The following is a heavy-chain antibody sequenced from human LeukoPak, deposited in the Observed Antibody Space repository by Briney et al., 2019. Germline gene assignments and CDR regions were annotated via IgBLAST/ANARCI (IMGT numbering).Heavy chain of an antibody. J-gene: IGHJ6*03. CDR3: AKVSSIFGVVFAHYYYYMDV. CDR2: ISGSGGST. CDR1: GFTFSSYA. Sequence: PGGSLRLSCAASGFTFSSYAMSWVRQAPGKGLEWVSAISGSGGSTYYADSVKGRFTISRDNSKNTLYLQMNSLRAEDTAVYYCAKVSSIFGVVFAHYYYYMDVWGKGTTVTVSS. V-gene: IGHV3-23*01. D-gene: IGHD3-3*02.